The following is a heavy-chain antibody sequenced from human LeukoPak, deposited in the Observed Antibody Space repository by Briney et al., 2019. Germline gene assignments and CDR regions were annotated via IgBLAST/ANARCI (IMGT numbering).Heavy chain of an antibody. V-gene: IGHV1-8*01. CDR3: ATSLGTVWYFDY. J-gene: IGHJ4*02. CDR2: MNPNSGNT. CDR1: GYTFTSYD. D-gene: IGHD1-1*01. Sequence: ASVKVSCKASGYTFTSYDINWVRQATGQGLEWMGWMNPNSGNTGYAQKFQGRVTMTRNTSISTAYMELSSLRSEDTAVYYCATSLGTVWYFDYWGQGTLVTVSS.